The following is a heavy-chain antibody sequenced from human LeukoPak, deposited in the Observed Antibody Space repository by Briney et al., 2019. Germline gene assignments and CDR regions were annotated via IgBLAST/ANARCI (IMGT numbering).Heavy chain of an antibody. CDR3: ARGVVAAPQTFDY. CDR1: GGSISGHY. D-gene: IGHD2-15*01. V-gene: IGHV4-59*11. J-gene: IGHJ4*02. Sequence: SETLSLTCSVSGGSISGHYWTWIRQPPGKGLEWIGYIYSSGSTDYNPSLKSRVTISVDTSKNQFSLKLSSVTAADTAVYYCARGVVAAPQTFDYWGQGTLVTVSS. CDR2: IYSSGST.